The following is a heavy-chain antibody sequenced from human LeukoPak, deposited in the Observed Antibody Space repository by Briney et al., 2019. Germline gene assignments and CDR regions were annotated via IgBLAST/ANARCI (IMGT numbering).Heavy chain of an antibody. D-gene: IGHD5-24*01. CDR1: GFTFSSYG. V-gene: IGHV3-33*01. J-gene: IGHJ4*02. Sequence: GGSLRLSCAASGFTFSSYGMHWVRQAPGKGLEWVAVIWYDGSNKYYADSVKGRFTISRDNSKNTLYLQMNSLRAEATAVYYCARDGCGDGYTRPCFDYWGQGTLVTVSS. CDR2: IWYDGSNK. CDR3: ARDGCGDGYTRPCFDY.